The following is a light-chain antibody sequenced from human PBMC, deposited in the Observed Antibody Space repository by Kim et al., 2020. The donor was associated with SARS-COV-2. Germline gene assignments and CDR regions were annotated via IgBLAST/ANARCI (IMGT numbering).Light chain of an antibody. CDR1: QSISSN. V-gene: IGKV3-15*01. J-gene: IGKJ5*01. CDR3: QQYDYCRA. CDR2: DAS. Sequence: EIVMTQSPATLSLSPGERATLSCRASQSISSNLAWYQQKPGQAPRVLIYDASARSTGIPARFSGSGSGTDFTLTISNVQSEDFAVYYCQQYDYCRAFGQGKRLEIK.